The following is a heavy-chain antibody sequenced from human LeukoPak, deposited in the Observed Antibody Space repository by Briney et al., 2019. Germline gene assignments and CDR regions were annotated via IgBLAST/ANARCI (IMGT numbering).Heavy chain of an antibody. Sequence: PGGSLRLSCAASGFTFGGFGMHWVRQAPGKGLEWVAVIWYDGSKKYYEDSVKGRFTISRDNSKNTLYLQMNSLRVEDTAIYYCVRGPFGVDYWGQGTLVTVSS. CDR2: IWYDGSKK. J-gene: IGHJ4*02. V-gene: IGHV3-33*01. CDR3: VRGPFGVDY. CDR1: GFTFGGFG. D-gene: IGHD3-10*01.